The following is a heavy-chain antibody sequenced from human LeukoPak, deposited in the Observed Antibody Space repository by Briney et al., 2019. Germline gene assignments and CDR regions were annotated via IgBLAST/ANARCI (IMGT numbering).Heavy chain of an antibody. D-gene: IGHD2-15*01. J-gene: IGHJ4*02. Sequence: PGGFLRLSCAASGFTFSSHRMHWVRRAPGKGLEWVAFIRYDGTNKYYADSVKGRFTISRDNSKNTLYLQMNSLRAEDTAVYYCAKDKDSTNWYFDYWGQGTLVTVSS. CDR2: IRYDGTNK. V-gene: IGHV3-30*02. CDR1: GFTFSSHR. CDR3: AKDKDSTNWYFDY.